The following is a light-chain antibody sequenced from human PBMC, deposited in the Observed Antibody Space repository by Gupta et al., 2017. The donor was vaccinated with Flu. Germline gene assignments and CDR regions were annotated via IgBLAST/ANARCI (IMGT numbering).Light chain of an antibody. CDR3: GTCDSSLSAGSWV. V-gene: IGLV1-51*02. J-gene: IGLJ3*02. CDR2: ENN. CDR1: SSNNGNTY. Sequence: QSVLTPPPSVSAAPGQKVHISCPGSSSNNGNTYVSWYQQLPGTAPKLLIYENNKRPAGIPDRFPGSKSGTSATLGITGLQTGDEADYYCGTCDSSLSAGSWVFSGGTKLTVL.